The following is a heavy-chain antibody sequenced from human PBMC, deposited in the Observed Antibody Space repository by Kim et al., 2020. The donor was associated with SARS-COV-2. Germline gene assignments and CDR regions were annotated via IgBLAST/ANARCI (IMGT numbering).Heavy chain of an antibody. CDR2: IIPIFPTP. CDR1: GDTFNKDA. Sequence: ASVKVSCKASGDTFNKDAIIWVRQGPGQGLEWLGGIIPIFPTPHYAQKFQGRVTITADQSTTIVYMELSRLKSEDTAIYYCARTKAAAGMGLLGWFDSWGQGTLVTVAS. CDR3: ARTKAAAGMGLLGWFDS. D-gene: IGHD6-13*01. V-gene: IGHV1-69*13. J-gene: IGHJ5*01.